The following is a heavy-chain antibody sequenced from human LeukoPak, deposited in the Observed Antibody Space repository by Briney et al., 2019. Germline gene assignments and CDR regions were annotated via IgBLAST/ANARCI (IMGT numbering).Heavy chain of an antibody. CDR1: GFPFDIYW. J-gene: IGHJ2*01. Sequence: GGSLRLSCVASGFPFDIYWMSWVRQGPGKGLEWVANIKSDGSEEYYADSVKGRLTVSRDNAKNSLFLQMNSLRVEDTAVYYCAKEKTVAGWYFDLWGRGTLVTASS. CDR2: IKSDGSEE. CDR3: AKEKTVAGWYFDL. D-gene: IGHD6-19*01. V-gene: IGHV3-7*01.